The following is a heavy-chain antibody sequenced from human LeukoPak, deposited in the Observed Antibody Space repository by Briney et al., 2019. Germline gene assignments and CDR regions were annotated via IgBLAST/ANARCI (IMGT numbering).Heavy chain of an antibody. CDR3: AKGSYRITMIVVVITPRAHRWYYFDY. Sequence: PGGSLRLSCAAAGFTFSSYAMSWVRQAPGKGLEWVSAISGSGGSTYYADSVKGRFTISRDNSKNTLYLQMNSLRAEDTAVYYCAKGSYRITMIVVVITPRAHRWYYFDYWGQGTLVTVSS. CDR2: ISGSGGST. J-gene: IGHJ4*02. CDR1: GFTFSSYA. V-gene: IGHV3-23*01. D-gene: IGHD3-22*01.